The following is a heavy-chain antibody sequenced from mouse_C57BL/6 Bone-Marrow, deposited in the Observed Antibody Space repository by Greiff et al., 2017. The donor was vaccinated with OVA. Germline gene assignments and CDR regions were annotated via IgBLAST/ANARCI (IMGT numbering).Heavy chain of an antibody. CDR2: IDHENGDT. V-gene: IGHV14-4*01. J-gene: IGHJ3*01. Sequence: QQRPAQGLEWIGWIDHENGDTEYASKFQGKATITADTSSNTAYLQLSSLTSEDTAVYYCTTEGAYWGQGTLVTVSA. CDR3: TTEGAY.